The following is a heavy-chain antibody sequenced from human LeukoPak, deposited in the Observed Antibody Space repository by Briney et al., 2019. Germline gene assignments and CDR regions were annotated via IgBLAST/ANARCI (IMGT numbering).Heavy chain of an antibody. Sequence: PGRSLRLSCAASGFTFSSYGMHWVRQAPGKGLEWVAVTSYDGSNKDYADSVKGRFTISRDNSKNTLYLQMNSLRTEDTAVHYCAKRLGDYFDYWGQGTLVTVSS. CDR3: AKRLGDYFDY. D-gene: IGHD3-22*01. CDR1: GFTFSSYG. V-gene: IGHV3-30*18. J-gene: IGHJ4*02. CDR2: TSYDGSNK.